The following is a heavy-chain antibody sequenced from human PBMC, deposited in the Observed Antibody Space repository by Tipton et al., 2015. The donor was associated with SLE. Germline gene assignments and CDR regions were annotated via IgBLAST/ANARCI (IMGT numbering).Heavy chain of an antibody. D-gene: IGHD3-9*01. J-gene: IGHJ3*02. CDR3: ARDSPGDFDWFDAFDI. CDR2: IYYSGST. V-gene: IGHV4-59*01. CDR1: GGSINNYY. Sequence: TLSLTCTVSGGSINNYYWSWIRQPPGKGLEWIGYIYYSGSTNYNPSLKSRVTISVDTSKNQFSLELSSVTAADTAVYYCARDSPGDFDWFDAFDIWGQGTMVTVSS.